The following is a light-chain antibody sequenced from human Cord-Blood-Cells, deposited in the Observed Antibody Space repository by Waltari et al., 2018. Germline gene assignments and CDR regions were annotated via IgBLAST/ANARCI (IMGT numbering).Light chain of an antibody. CDR1: SLRSYY. J-gene: IGLJ3*02. V-gene: IGLV3-19*01. CDR2: GKN. Sequence: SSELTQDPAVSVALGQTVRITCQGDSLRSYYASWYQQKPGQAPVLVIYGKNNRPSGIPDRFSGPSSGNKSSLTITGAQAEDEADYYCNSRDSSGNHWVFGGGTKLTVL. CDR3: NSRDSSGNHWV.